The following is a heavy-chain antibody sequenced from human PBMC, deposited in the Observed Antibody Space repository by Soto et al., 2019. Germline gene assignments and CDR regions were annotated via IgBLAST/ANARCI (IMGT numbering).Heavy chain of an antibody. Sequence: ASVKVSCKASGGTFSSYAISWVRQAPGQGLEWMGGIIPIFGTANYAQKFQGRVTITADESTSTAYMELSSLRSEDTAVYYCAAGAQVVTTYPTTDYWGQGTLVTVSS. J-gene: IGHJ4*02. CDR3: AAGAQVVTTYPTTDY. CDR1: GGTFSSYA. CDR2: IIPIFGTA. D-gene: IGHD3-22*01. V-gene: IGHV1-69*13.